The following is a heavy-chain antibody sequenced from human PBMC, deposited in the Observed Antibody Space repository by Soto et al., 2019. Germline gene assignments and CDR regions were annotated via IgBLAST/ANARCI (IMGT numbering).Heavy chain of an antibody. CDR2: IYYSGST. J-gene: IGHJ4*02. Sequence: PSETLSLTCTVSGGCISSYYCSWIRQPPGKGLEWIGYIYYSGSTYYNPSLKSRVTISVDTSKNQFSLKLSSVTAADTAVYYCARVNYYGSGSYTPVGFDYWGQGTLVTVSS. D-gene: IGHD3-10*01. CDR1: GGCISSYY. V-gene: IGHV4-59*06. CDR3: ARVNYYGSGSYTPVGFDY.